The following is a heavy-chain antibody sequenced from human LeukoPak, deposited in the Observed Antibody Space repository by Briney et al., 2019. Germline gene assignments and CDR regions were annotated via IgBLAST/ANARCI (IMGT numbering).Heavy chain of an antibody. CDR1: GYTFTGYY. V-gene: IGHV1-2*02. CDR2: INPNSGGT. CDR3: ARDTSSLWFGELLF. D-gene: IGHD3-10*01. Sequence: ASVKVSCRASGYTFTGYYMHWVRQAPGQGLEWMGWINPNSGGTNYAQKFQGRVTMTRDTSISTAYMELSRLRSDDTAVYYCARDTSSLWFGELLFGGQGTLVTVSS. J-gene: IGHJ4*02.